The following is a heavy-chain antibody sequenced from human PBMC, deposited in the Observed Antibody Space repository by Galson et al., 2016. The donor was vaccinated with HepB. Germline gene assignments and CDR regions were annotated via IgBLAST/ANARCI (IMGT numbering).Heavy chain of an antibody. CDR1: EFIVSINY. D-gene: IGHD3-10*01. V-gene: IGHV3-66*01. Sequence: SLRLSCAASEFIVSINYMNWVRQAPGKGLEWISVIYVDDSTYYTDSVKGRFTISRDNAKNSLYLQMNSLRDEDTAVYYCARYHLGSYFRDPFDSWGQGTLVTGSS. CDR2: IYVDDST. CDR3: ARYHLGSYFRDPFDS. J-gene: IGHJ4*02.